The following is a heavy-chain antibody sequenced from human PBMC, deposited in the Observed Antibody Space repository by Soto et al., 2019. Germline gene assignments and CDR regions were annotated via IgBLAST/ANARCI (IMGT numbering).Heavy chain of an antibody. CDR2: IYYSGST. CDR3: ARVQQLVYRGYYYYGMDV. V-gene: IGHV4-30-4*02. J-gene: IGHJ6*02. D-gene: IGHD6-13*01. CDR1: GGSLSSRDYY. Sequence: SDTLSLTCTVSGGSLSSRDYYRSWIRQPPGKGLEWIGYIYYSGSTYYNPSLKSRVTISVDTSKNQFSLKLSSVTAADTAVYYCARVQQLVYRGYYYYGMDVWGQGTTVTVSS.